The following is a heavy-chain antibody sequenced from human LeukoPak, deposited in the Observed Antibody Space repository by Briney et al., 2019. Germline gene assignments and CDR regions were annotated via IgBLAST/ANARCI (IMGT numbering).Heavy chain of an antibody. V-gene: IGHV3-30*18. J-gene: IGHJ4*02. CDR3: AEERYGGSYLIWYYFDY. D-gene: IGHD1-26*01. Sequence: PGRSLRLSCAASGFTFSSYGMHWVRQAPGKGLEWVAVISYDGSNKYYADSVKGRFTISRDNSKNTLYLQMNSLRAEDTAVYYCAEERYGGSYLIWYYFDYWGQGTLVTVSS. CDR2: ISYDGSNK. CDR1: GFTFSSYG.